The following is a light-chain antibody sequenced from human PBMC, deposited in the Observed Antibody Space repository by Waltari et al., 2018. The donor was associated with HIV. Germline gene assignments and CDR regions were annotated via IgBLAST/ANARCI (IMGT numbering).Light chain of an antibody. CDR3: QQYNTYPIT. J-gene: IGKJ5*01. Sequence: DLQMTQSPSTLSASVGDRVTVTCRASQSISNWLAWYQQKPGKAPKLLMYKASTLESGVPSRFSGSGSETEFTLTISSLRPDDFATYYCQQYNTYPITFGQGTRLEIK. CDR2: KAS. CDR1: QSISNW. V-gene: IGKV1-5*03.